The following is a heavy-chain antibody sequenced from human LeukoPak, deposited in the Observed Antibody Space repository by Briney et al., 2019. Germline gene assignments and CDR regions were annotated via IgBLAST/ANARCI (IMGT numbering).Heavy chain of an antibody. CDR1: GFTVSSNY. CDR3: VRDEGFHGSGSN. J-gene: IGHJ4*02. V-gene: IGHV3-66*01. CDR2: IYSGANT. Sequence: GGSLRLSCAASGFTVSSNYMSWVRQAPGKGLEWVSVIYSGANTYYADSVKGRFTISRDNSKNTLYLQMNSLRGEDTAVYYCVRDEGFHGSGSNWGQGTLVTVSS. D-gene: IGHD3-10*01.